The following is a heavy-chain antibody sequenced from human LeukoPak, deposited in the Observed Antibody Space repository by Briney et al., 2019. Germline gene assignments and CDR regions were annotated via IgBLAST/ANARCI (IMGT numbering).Heavy chain of an antibody. CDR3: AKTLVVVAARRGPDYFDY. Sequence: PGGSLRLSCAASGFTFSSYAMSWVRQAPGKGLEWVSAISGSGGSTYYADSVKGRFTISRDNSKNTLYLQMNSLRAEDTAVYYCAKTLVVVAARRGPDYFDYWGQGTLVTVSS. D-gene: IGHD2-15*01. CDR1: GFTFSSYA. V-gene: IGHV3-23*01. CDR2: ISGSGGST. J-gene: IGHJ4*02.